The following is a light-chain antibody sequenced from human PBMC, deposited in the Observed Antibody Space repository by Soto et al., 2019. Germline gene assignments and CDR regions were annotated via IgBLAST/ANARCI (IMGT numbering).Light chain of an antibody. Sequence: DIVLTQSPGTLSLSPGERATLSCRASQSVRSNYLAWYQQKPGQAPRLRIYGASSRATGIPHRFSGSGSGTDCTHTISRLETEDFAVYDCQQYGGSPWTFGQGTKVEIK. CDR3: QQYGGSPWT. CDR1: QSVRSNY. J-gene: IGKJ1*01. CDR2: GAS. V-gene: IGKV3-20*01.